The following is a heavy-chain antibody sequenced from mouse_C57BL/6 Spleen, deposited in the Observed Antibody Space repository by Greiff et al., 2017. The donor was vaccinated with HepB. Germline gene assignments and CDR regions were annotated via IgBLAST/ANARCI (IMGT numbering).Heavy chain of an antibody. V-gene: IGHV3-6*01. D-gene: IGHD4-1*01. Sequence: EVKLLESGPGLVKPSQSLSLTCSVTGYSITSGYYWNWIRQFPGNKLEWMGYISYDGSNNYNPSLKNRISITRDTSKNQFFLKLNSVTTEDTATYYCARADWGLYYFDYWGQGTTLTVSS. J-gene: IGHJ2*01. CDR3: ARADWGLYYFDY. CDR1: GYSITSGYY. CDR2: ISYDGSN.